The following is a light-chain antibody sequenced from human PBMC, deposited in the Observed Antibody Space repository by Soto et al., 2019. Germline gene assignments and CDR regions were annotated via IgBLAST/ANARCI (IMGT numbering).Light chain of an antibody. Sequence: DIQMTQSPSSLSASVGDRVTITCRASQGIRHDLGWYQQKPGKAPKRLIYSASSLQSGVPPRFSGSGSGTEFTLTISSLQPEDFATYYCLQNNSYTVTFGQGIKVDIX. V-gene: IGKV1-17*01. CDR1: QGIRHD. CDR2: SAS. CDR3: LQNNSYTVT. J-gene: IGKJ1*01.